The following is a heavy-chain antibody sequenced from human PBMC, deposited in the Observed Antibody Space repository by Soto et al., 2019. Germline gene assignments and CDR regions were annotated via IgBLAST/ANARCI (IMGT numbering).Heavy chain of an antibody. V-gene: IGHV1-69*12. CDR3: ARREGDILTGYEGHWFDP. CDR2: IIPIFGTA. CDR1: GGTFSSYA. D-gene: IGHD3-9*01. J-gene: IGHJ5*02. Sequence: QVQLVQSGAEVKKPGSSVKVSCKASGGTFSSYAISWVRQAPGQGLEWMGGIIPIFGTANYAQKFQGRVTITADESTSTAYMELSSLRSEDTAVYYCARREGDILTGYEGHWFDPWGQGTLVTVSS.